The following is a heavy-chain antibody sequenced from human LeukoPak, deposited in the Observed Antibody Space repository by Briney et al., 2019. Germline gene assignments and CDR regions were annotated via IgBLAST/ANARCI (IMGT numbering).Heavy chain of an antibody. J-gene: IGHJ5*02. D-gene: IGHD6-13*01. Sequence: SETLSLTCTVSGGSISSSSYYWGWIRQPPGKGLEWIGSIYYSGSTYYNPSLKSRVTISVDTSKNQFSLKLSSVTAADTAVYYCARHHPGIAAAGMGGVARGNWFDPWGQGTLVTVSS. CDR3: ARHHPGIAAAGMGGVARGNWFDP. CDR1: GGSISSSSYY. CDR2: IYYSGST. V-gene: IGHV4-39*01.